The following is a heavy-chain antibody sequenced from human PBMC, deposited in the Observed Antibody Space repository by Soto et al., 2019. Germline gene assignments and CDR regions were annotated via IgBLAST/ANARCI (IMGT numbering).Heavy chain of an antibody. V-gene: IGHV3-23*01. CDR2: VSASGLNT. D-gene: IGHD3-22*01. J-gene: IGHJ2*01. CDR3: AKLPRDYYDSTGYYYGWYFDL. CDR1: GFTFSTYA. Sequence: GGSLRLSCAASGFTFSTYAMAWVRQAPGKGLEWVSGVSASGLNTDYADPVKGRFYISRDNSKNTVSLHMNSLRAEDTALYYCAKLPRDYYDSTGYYYGWYFDLWGRGTLVTVSS.